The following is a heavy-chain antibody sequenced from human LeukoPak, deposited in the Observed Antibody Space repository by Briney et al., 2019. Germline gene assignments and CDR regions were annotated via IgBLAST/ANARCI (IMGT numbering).Heavy chain of an antibody. CDR2: ISISSDMT. V-gene: IGHV3-23*01. D-gene: IGHD4/OR15-4a*01. CDR3: ANEEVPNDY. J-gene: IGHJ4*02. Sequence: GGFLRLSCEVSGFPFSSHAMSWVRQAPGRGLEWVSGISISSDMTYYADSVQGRFIISRDNSKNTVFLQMDSLRVEDTAVYYCANEEVPNDYWGRGTLVTVSS. CDR1: GFPFSSHA.